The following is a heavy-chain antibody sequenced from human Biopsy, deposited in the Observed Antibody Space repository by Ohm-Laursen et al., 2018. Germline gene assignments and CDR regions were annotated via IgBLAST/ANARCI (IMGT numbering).Heavy chain of an antibody. Sequence: SETLSLTCTVSGGSISSSTTYYWAWLRPPPGKGLEWIGSIYNTETTFYNPSLKSRVTISVDTSTNQFSLKVSSATAADTALYFCARHPTGFWFDPWGHGTLVTVSS. CDR1: GGSISSSTTYY. J-gene: IGHJ5*02. V-gene: IGHV4-39*01. CDR2: IYNTETT. CDR3: ARHPTGFWFDP.